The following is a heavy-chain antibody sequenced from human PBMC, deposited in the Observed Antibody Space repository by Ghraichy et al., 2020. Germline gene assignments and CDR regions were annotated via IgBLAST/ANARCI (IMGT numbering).Heavy chain of an antibody. J-gene: IGHJ6*02. D-gene: IGHD1-26*01. Sequence: RGSLRLSCAASGFTFSSYWMSWVRQAPGKGLEWVANIKQDGSEKYYVDSVKGRFTISRDNAKNSLYLQMNSLRAEDTAVYYCAREGDSGIMDVWGQGTTVTVSS. V-gene: IGHV3-7*01. CDR1: GFTFSSYW. CDR3: AREGDSGIMDV. CDR2: IKQDGSEK.